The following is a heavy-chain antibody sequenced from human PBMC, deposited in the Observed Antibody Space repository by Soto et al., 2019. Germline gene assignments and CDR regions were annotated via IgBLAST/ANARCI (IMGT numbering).Heavy chain of an antibody. V-gene: IGHV5-51*01. CDR3: ARLELTGFDN. CDR2: IYPGDSDT. D-gene: IGHD3-9*01. J-gene: IGHJ4*02. CDR1: GYTFATHW. Sequence: GESLKISCKGSGYTFATHWIAWVRQMPGKGLEWMGIIYPGDSDTRYSPSFQGQVTNSPDKSFSTTYLPCRSLKASETAIYFCARLELTGFDNWGQGTLVTVSS.